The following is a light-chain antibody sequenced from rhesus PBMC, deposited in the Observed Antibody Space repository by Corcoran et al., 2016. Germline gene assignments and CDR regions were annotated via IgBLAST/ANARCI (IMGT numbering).Light chain of an antibody. CDR2: GAS. J-gene: IGKJ1*01. Sequence: EIVMTQSPATLALSPGERATLSCRASQSVSSYLAWYQQKPGQAPRLLIYGASSRATGIPDRFSGSGSGTEFTLTISSLEPGDVGVYFCLQSSNWPRTFGQGTKVEI. CDR1: QSVSSY. CDR3: LQSSNWPRT. V-gene: IGKV3-24*04.